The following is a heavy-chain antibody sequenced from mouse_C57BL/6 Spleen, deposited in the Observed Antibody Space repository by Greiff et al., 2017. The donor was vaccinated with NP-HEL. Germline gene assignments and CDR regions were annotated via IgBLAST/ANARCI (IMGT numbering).Heavy chain of an antibody. CDR3: ARRETGDY. J-gene: IGHJ2*01. D-gene: IGHD4-1*01. CDR1: GYTFTSYW. Sequence: QVQLQQPGAELVKPGASVKLSCKASGYTFTSYWMQWVKQRPGQGLEWIGEIDPSDSYTNYNQKFKGKATLTVDTSSSTAYMQLSSLTSEDSAVYYCARRETGDYWGQGTTLTVSS. V-gene: IGHV1-50*01. CDR2: IDPSDSYT.